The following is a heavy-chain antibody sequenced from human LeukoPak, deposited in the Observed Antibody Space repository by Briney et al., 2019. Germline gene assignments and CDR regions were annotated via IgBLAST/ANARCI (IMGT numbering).Heavy chain of an antibody. CDR2: LRSGGTI. V-gene: IGHV3-66*01. CDR1: EFTVSRSY. D-gene: IGHD6-19*01. Sequence: GGSLRLSCAATEFTVSRSYMTWVRQAPGKGLEWVSVLRSGGTIEYADSVKGRFTISRDNAKNSLYLQMNSLRAEDTAVYYCARNSGSGWYYDMDVWGQGTTVTVSS. CDR3: ARNSGSGWYYDMDV. J-gene: IGHJ6*02.